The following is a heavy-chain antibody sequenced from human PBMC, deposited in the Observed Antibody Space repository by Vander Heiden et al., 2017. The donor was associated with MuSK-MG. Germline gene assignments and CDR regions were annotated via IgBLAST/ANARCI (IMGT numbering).Heavy chain of an antibody. V-gene: IGHV4-4*07. J-gene: IGHJ4*02. CDR1: GGSISGYY. Sequence: QVQLQESGPGLVKPSETLSLTCTVSGGSISGYYWSWIRPPAGKGLEWIGRIYTRGGINYNPSLKSRVTMSVDTSKNQFSLKLTSVTAADTAVYYCARVRSSGWYSRFDYWGQGTLVTVSS. D-gene: IGHD6-19*01. CDR3: ARVRSSGWYSRFDY. CDR2: IYTRGGI.